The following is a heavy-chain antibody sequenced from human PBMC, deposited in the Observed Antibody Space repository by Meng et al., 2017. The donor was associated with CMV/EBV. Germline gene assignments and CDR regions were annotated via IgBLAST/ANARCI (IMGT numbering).Heavy chain of an antibody. CDR1: GGTFSSYA. Sequence: SVKVSCKASGGTFSSYAISWVRQAPGQGLEWMGGIIPIFGTANYAQKFQGRVTITTDESTSTAYMELSSLRSEDTAVYYCARDYAYGGNLAEDFQHWGQGTLVTVSS. J-gene: IGHJ1*01. CDR2: IIPIFGTA. D-gene: IGHD4/OR15-4a*01. CDR3: ARDYAYGGNLAEDFQH. V-gene: IGHV1-69*05.